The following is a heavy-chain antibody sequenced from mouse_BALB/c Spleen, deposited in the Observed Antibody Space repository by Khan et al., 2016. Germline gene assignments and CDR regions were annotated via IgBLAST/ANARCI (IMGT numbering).Heavy chain of an antibody. V-gene: IGHV3-2*02. CDR1: GYSITSDYA. D-gene: IGHD1-2*01. J-gene: IGHJ4*01. Sequence: EVQLQESGPGLVKPSQSLSLTCTVTGYSITSDYAWNWIRQFPGNKLEWMGYIIYSGSTRYYPSLKSRISVTRDTSKNQFFLQLNSVPTEDTPPYDCARTPTAYYAMDYWGQGTSVTVSS. CDR3: ARTPTAYYAMDY. CDR2: IIYSGST.